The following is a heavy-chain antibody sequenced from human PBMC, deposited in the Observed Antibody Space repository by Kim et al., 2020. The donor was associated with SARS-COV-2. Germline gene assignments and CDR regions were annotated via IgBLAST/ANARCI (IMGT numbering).Heavy chain of an antibody. J-gene: IGHJ6*02. Sequence: GGSLRLSCAASGFTFDDYAMHWVRQAPGKGLEWVSGISWNSGTIGYADSVKGRFTISRDNAKNSLYLQMNSLRTEDTALYYCAKSKITMFQGVLYVMDVWGPGSTVTVSS. D-gene: IGHD3-10*01. V-gene: IGHV3-9*01. CDR1: GFTFDDYA. CDR2: ISWNSGTI. CDR3: AKSKITMFQGVLYVMDV.